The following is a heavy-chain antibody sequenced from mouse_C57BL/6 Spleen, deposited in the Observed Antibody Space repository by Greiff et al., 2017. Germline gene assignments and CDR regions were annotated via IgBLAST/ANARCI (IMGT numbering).Heavy chain of an antibody. CDR1: GFTFSSYT. D-gene: IGHD2-3*01. CDR2: ISGGGGNT. Sequence: EVQLVESGGGLVKPGGSLKLSCAASGFTFSSYTMSWVRQTPEKRLEWVATISGGGGNTYYPDSVKGRFTISRDNAKNTLYRQMSSLRSEDTALYYCARHDGYYDWYFDVWGTGTTVTVSS. J-gene: IGHJ1*03. CDR3: ARHDGYYDWYFDV. V-gene: IGHV5-9*01.